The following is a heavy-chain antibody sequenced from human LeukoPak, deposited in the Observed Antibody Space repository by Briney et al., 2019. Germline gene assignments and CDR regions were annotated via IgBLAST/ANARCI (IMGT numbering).Heavy chain of an antibody. CDR1: GFTFSSYA. V-gene: IGHV3-15*07. CDR2: IKSKTDGGTT. CDR3: TTDYTGYSSG. Sequence: GSLRLSCAASGFTFSSYAMNWVRQAPGKGLEWVGRIKSKTDGGTTDYAAPVKGRFTISRDDSKNTLYLQMNSLKTEDTAVYYCTTDYTGYSSGWGQGTLVTVSS. J-gene: IGHJ4*02. D-gene: IGHD6-19*01.